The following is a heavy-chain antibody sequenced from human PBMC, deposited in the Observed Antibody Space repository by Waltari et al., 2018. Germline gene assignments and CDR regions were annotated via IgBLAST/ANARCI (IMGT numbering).Heavy chain of an antibody. J-gene: IGHJ4*02. V-gene: IGHV3-48*03. CDR1: AFVFGSFD. Sequence: GESVGGLVQPAGSLRLSCAASAFVFGSFDMNGARQAPGKGLEWIAHIRNSGSTIYYADSVKGRFTISRDNAKESLYLKMNSLRAEDTAVYYGARHGIQLGLDYFDYWGQGALVTVSS. D-gene: IGHD1-1*01. CDR3: ARHGIQLGLDYFDY. CDR2: IRNSGSTI.